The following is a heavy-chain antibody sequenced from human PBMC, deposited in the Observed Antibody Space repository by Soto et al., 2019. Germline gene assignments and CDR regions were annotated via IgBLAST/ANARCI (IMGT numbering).Heavy chain of an antibody. CDR2: INHSGST. D-gene: IGHD3-22*01. J-gene: IGHJ5*02. CDR3: ASLSGYYDSSGYFNWFDP. CDR1: GGSFSGYY. Sequence: SETLSLTCAVYGGSFSGYYWSWIRQPPGKGLEWIGEINHSGSTNYNPSLKSRVTISLDTSKNQFSLKLSSVTAADTAVYYCASLSGYYDSSGYFNWFDPWGQGTLVTVSS. V-gene: IGHV4-34*01.